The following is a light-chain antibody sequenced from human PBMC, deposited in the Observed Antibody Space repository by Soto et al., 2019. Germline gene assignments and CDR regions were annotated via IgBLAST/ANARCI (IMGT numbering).Light chain of an antibody. CDR1: SSDVGGYNY. CDR3: YSYTSSNTYV. Sequence: QSVLTQPASVSGSPGQSITISCTGTSSDVGGYNYVSWYQHHPGKVPQLMIYDVSNRPSGVSNRFSGSKSGNTASLTISGLQAEDEADYSCYSYTSSNTYVFGPGTKV. J-gene: IGLJ1*01. V-gene: IGLV2-14*03. CDR2: DVS.